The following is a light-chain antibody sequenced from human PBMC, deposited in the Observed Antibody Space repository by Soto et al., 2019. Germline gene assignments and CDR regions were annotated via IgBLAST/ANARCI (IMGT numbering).Light chain of an antibody. CDR1: SSDVGGYNY. V-gene: IGLV2-8*01. CDR3: SSYAGSLWV. Sequence: QSVLTQPPSAPGSPGQSFTISCTGTSSDVGGYNYVSWYQQHPGKAPKLMIYEVSKRPSGVPDRFSGSKSGNTASLTVSGLQAEDEADYYCSSYAGSLWVFGGGTKLTVL. CDR2: EVS. J-gene: IGLJ3*02.